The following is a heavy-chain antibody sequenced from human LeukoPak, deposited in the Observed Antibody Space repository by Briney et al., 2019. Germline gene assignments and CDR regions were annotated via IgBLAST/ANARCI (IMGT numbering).Heavy chain of an antibody. CDR1: GYSISSGYY. J-gene: IGHJ4*02. V-gene: IGHV4-38-2*01. CDR2: IYHSGST. CDR3: ARHHYDSSGYPYYFDY. D-gene: IGHD3-22*01. Sequence: SETLSLTXAVSGYSISSGYYWGWIRQPPGKWLEWIASIYHSGSTYYNPALKSRVTISVDTSKNQFSLKLSSVTAADTAVYYCARHHYDSSGYPYYFDYWGQGTLVTVSS.